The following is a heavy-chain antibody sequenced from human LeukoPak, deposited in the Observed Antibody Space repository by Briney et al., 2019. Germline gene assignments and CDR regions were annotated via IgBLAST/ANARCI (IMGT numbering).Heavy chain of an antibody. D-gene: IGHD2-8*01. V-gene: IGHV4-59*08. CDR2: IYYSGST. CDR3: ARQYAYYYYYMDV. J-gene: IGHJ6*03. Sequence: SETLSLTCTVSGGSISSYYWSWIRQPPGKGLEWIGYIYYSGSTNYNPSLKGRVTISVDTSKNQFSLKLSSVTAADTAVYYCARQYAYYYYYMDVWGKGTTVIVSS. CDR1: GGSISSYY.